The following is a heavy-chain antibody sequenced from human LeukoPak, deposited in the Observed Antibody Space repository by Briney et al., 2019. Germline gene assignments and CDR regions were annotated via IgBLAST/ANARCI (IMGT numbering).Heavy chain of an antibody. V-gene: IGHV3-23*01. J-gene: IGHJ3*02. CDR2: ISGSGGST. Sequence: TGGSLRLSCAASGFTFSNYAMSWVCQAPGKGLEWVSAISGSGGSTFYADSVKGRFTVSRDNSKNTLYLQMNSLRAEDTAIYHCVKGERFKAFNIWGQGTMVTVSS. CDR1: GFTFSNYA. CDR3: VKGERFKAFNI.